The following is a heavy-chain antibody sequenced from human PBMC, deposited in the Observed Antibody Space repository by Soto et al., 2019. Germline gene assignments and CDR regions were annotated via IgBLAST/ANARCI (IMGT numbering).Heavy chain of an antibody. D-gene: IGHD6-13*01. Sequence: QVQLVQSGAEVKKPGSSVKVSCKASGGTFSSYAISWVRQAPGQGLEWMGGIIPIFGTANYAQKFQGRVTFTEDDSTRTAYMELSSLRSEDTAVYYCARDPSYSSSWYSNANYYSYGMDVWGQGTTVTVSS. CDR2: IIPIFGTA. V-gene: IGHV1-69*12. CDR1: GGTFSSYA. J-gene: IGHJ6*02. CDR3: ARDPSYSSSWYSNANYYSYGMDV.